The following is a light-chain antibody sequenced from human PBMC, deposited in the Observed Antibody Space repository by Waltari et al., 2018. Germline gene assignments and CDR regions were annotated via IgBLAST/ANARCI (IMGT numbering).Light chain of an antibody. CDR2: WAS. V-gene: IGKV4-1*01. J-gene: IGKJ5*01. CDR3: QQYYSTPIT. Sequence: DIVMTQSPDSLAVSLGERATINCKSSQSVLYNSNNKNYLAWDQQKPGQPPKLLIYWASTRESGVPDRFSGSGSGTDFTLTISSLQAEDVAVYYCQQYYSTPITFGQGTRLEIK. CDR1: QSVLYNSNNKNY.